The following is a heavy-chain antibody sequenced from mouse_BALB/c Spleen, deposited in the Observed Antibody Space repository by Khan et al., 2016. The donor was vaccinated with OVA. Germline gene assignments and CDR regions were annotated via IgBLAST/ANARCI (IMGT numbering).Heavy chain of an antibody. Sequence: VQLKQSGAELVKPGASVKLSCTASAFNIKDTYMHWVKQRPEQGLEWIGRIDPANGNTKYDPKFQGKATITADTSSNTAYLHLSSLTSEDIDVYYCARNTMILGFAYWGQGTLVTVSA. CDR2: IDPANGNT. CDR3: ARNTMILGFAY. D-gene: IGHD2-4*01. V-gene: IGHV14-3*02. J-gene: IGHJ3*01. CDR1: AFNIKDTY.